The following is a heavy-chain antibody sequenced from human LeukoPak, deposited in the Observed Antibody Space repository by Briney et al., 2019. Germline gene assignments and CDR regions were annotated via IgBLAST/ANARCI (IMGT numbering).Heavy chain of an antibody. CDR2: IYYSGST. J-gene: IGHJ6*03. CDR1: GGSISSSSYY. V-gene: IGHV4-39*01. D-gene: IGHD1-26*01. CDR3: ARGRRGWELLRGLGGGYYYMDV. Sequence: SETLSLTCTVSGGSISSSSYYWGWIRQPPGKGLEWIGSIYYSGSTYYNPSLKSRVTISVDTSKNQFSLKLSSVTAADTAVYYCARGRRGWELLRGLGGGYYYMDVWGKGTTVTVSS.